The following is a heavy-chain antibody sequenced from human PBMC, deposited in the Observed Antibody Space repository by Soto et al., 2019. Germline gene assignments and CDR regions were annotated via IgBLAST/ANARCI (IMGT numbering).Heavy chain of an antibody. J-gene: IGHJ5*02. CDR2: IYYSGST. CDR3: ARSSGGLNWFDP. V-gene: IGHV4-31*03. D-gene: IGHD2-15*01. Sequence: SETLSLTCTVSGGSISSGGYYWSWIRQHPGKGLEWIGYIYYSGSTYYNPSLKSRVTISVDTSKNQFSLKLSSVTAADTAVYYCARSSGGLNWFDPWGQGTLVTAPQ. CDR1: GGSISSGGYY.